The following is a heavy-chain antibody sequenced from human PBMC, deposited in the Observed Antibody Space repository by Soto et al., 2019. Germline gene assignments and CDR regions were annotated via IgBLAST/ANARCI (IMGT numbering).Heavy chain of an antibody. CDR2: IWSDGSNE. CDR3: ARERTFRENNHNYMDV. Sequence: QVQLVESGGGVVQPGGSLRLFCAASEFTFSRHGMHWVRQAPGKGLQWVGVIWSDGSNERYADSVKGRFTISRDNSKNTLYLQMNSLRAEDTAVYYCARERTFRENNHNYMDVWGTGITVTVSS. D-gene: IGHD1-1*01. CDR1: EFTFSRHG. V-gene: IGHV3-33*01. J-gene: IGHJ6*03.